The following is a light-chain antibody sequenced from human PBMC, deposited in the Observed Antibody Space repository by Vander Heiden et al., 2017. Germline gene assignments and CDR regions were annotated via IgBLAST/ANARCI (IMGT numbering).Light chain of an antibody. Sequence: SNDLTQPPSVSVSPGQTARITCFGDALGDKHVYWYQQKPGQSPALVIYQRDRRPSGIPDRISGSISGNTATLIISGTQAMDEAEYYCQAWDSFSFTAPFGGGTKLTVL. J-gene: IGLJ3*02. CDR3: QAWDSFSFTAP. CDR1: ALGDKH. V-gene: IGLV3-1*01. CDR2: QRD.